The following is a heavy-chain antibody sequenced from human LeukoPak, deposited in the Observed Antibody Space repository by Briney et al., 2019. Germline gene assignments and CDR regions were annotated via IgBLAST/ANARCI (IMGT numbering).Heavy chain of an antibody. D-gene: IGHD3-9*01. J-gene: IGHJ4*02. CDR3: VRDLTYGARFDY. V-gene: IGHV3-30*04. Sequence: GGSLRLSCIGSAFTFTDYAIHWIRQAPGKAMESVAFISSDGNVKFYGDSLKDRITISRDNFRNTVFLDMTTLRPEDTALYFCVRDLTYGARFDYWGQGTLVTVSS. CDR2: ISSDGNVK. CDR1: AFTFTDYA.